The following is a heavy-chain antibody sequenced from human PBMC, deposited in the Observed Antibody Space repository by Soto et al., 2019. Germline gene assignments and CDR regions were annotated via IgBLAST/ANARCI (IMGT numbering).Heavy chain of an antibody. D-gene: IGHD2-15*01. V-gene: IGHV5-51*01. J-gene: IGHJ6*02. Sequence: GESLKISGKGSGYSFTSYWIGWVRQMPGKGLEWMGIIYPGDSDTRYSPSFQGQVTISADKSISTAYLQWSSLKASDTAMYYCARLIWQGNYYSGMDVGGQGTRVTVSS. CDR2: IYPGDSDT. CDR1: GYSFTSYW. CDR3: ARLIWQGNYYSGMDV.